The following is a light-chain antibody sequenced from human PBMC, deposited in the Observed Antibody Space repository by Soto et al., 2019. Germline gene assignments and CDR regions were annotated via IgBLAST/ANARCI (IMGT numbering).Light chain of an antibody. CDR3: QQYISGYT. J-gene: IGKJ2*01. V-gene: IGKV1-5*03. Sequence: DIQMTQSPSTLSASVGDRVTITCRASQSISSWLAWYQQKPGEAPKIWIYKASSLESGVPSRFSGSGSGTEFTLTISSLQPDDFATYYCQQYISGYTFGQGTKLEIK. CDR2: KAS. CDR1: QSISSW.